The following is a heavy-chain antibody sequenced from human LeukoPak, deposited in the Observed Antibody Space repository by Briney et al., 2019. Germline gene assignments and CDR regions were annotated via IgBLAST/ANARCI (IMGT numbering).Heavy chain of an antibody. CDR3: VRGVSGWFY. J-gene: IGHJ4*02. V-gene: IGHV1-2*02. Sequence: ASVKVSCKASGYTFTGYFVHWLRQAPGQGLEWMGWISPNSGGTIYAQKFQGRVTMTRDTSISTAYMELSRLTSDDTAVYYCVRGVSGWFYWGQGTLVTVSS. CDR1: GYTFTGYF. CDR2: ISPNSGGT. D-gene: IGHD6-19*01.